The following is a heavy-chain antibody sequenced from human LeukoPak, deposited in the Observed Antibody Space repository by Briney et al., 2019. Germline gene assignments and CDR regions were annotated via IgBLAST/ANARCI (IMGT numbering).Heavy chain of an antibody. CDR3: AKAFTGATRSDPFDY. Sequence: GGSLRLSCAASGFTVSSNYMSWVRQAPGKGLEWVSVIYSGGSICYADSVKGRFTISRDNSKNTLYLQMNSLRAEDTAVYYCAKAFTGATRSDPFDYWGQGTLVTVSS. J-gene: IGHJ4*02. CDR2: IYSGGSI. D-gene: IGHD1-26*01. CDR1: GFTVSSNY. V-gene: IGHV3-53*01.